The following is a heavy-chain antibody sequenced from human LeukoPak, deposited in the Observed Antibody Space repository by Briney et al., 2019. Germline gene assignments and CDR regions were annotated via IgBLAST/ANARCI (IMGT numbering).Heavy chain of an antibody. J-gene: IGHJ5*02. CDR2: MNPNSGNT. V-gene: IGHV1-8*02. Sequence: ASVKVSCKASGYTFTSYGISWVRQATGQGLEWMGWMNPNSGNTGYAQKFQGRVTMTRNTSISTAYMELSSLRSEDTAVYYCARDAGYCSSTSCYAPFDPWGQGTLVTVSS. D-gene: IGHD2-2*01. CDR3: ARDAGYCSSTSCYAPFDP. CDR1: GYTFTSYG.